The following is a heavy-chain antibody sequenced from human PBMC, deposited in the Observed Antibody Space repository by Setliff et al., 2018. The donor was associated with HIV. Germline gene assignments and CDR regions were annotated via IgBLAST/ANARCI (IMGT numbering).Heavy chain of an antibody. Sequence: SETLSLTCAVSGYSISSGYYWGWIRQPPGKGLEWIGNIYHTGSSYYNPSLNDRATISLYTSKNQFSLKLSSVTAADTALYYCASAALQHLVQIFDYWGQGTLVTVSS. D-gene: IGHD6-13*01. CDR1: GYSISSGYY. V-gene: IGHV4-38-2*01. CDR2: IYHTGSS. J-gene: IGHJ4*02. CDR3: ASAALQHLVQIFDY.